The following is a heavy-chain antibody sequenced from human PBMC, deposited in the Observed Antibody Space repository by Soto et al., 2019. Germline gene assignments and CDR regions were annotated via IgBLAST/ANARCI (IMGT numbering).Heavy chain of an antibody. CDR3: ARAMDIAMASKHTWFGP. CDR2: IWDDGTNK. CDR1: GFTFSSYY. Sequence: QVQLVESGGGVVQPGTSLRLSCAASGFTFSSYYMHWVRQAPGKGLEWVAVIWDDGTNKNYADSVKGRITISRDNSKKTLYLQVNDLKAEDTAVYYCARAMDIAMASKHTWFGPWGQGTLVTVCS. D-gene: IGHD5-18*01. J-gene: IGHJ5*02. V-gene: IGHV3-33*01.